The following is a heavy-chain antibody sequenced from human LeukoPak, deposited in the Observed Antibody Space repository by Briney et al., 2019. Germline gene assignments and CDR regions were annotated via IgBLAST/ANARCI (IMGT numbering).Heavy chain of an antibody. V-gene: IGHV3-48*01. J-gene: IGHJ4*02. D-gene: IGHD5-18*01. CDR1: GVTFSSYS. CDR3: ARVDTAMAADY. Sequence: GGSLRLSCAASGVTFSSYSMNWVRQAPGKGLEWVSYISSSSSTIYYADSVKGRFTISRDNAKNSLYLQMNSLRAEDTAVYYCARVDTAMAADYWGQGTLVTVSS. CDR2: ISSSSSTI.